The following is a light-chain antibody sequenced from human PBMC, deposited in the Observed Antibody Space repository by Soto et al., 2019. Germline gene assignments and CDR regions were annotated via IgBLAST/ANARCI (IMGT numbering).Light chain of an antibody. CDR3: QQYNNWWT. J-gene: IGKJ1*01. CDR2: GAS. CDR1: QSVSSN. V-gene: IGKV3-15*01. Sequence: EIVLTQSPGTLSVSPGERATLSCRASQSVSSNLAWYQQKPGQAPRLLIYGASTRATGIPARFSGSGSGTEFTLTISSLQSEDFAVYYCQQYNNWWTFGQGTKVDIK.